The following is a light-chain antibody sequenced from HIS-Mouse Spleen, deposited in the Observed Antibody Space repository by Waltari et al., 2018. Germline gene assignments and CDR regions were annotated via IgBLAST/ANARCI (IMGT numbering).Light chain of an antibody. CDR1: QSISSW. J-gene: IGKJ2*01. Sequence: DIQMTQSPSTLPASVGDRVTITSRASQSISSWLAWYQQKPGKAPKLLIYKASSLESGVPSRFSGSGSGTEFTLTISSLQPDDFATYYCQQYNSYSPKYTFGQGTKLEIK. CDR3: QQYNSYSPKYT. CDR2: KAS. V-gene: IGKV1-5*03.